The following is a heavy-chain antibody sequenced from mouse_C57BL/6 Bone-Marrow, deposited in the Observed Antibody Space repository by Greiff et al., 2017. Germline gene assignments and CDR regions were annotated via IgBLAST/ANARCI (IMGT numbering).Heavy chain of an antibody. D-gene: IGHD3-2*02. V-gene: IGHV1-55*01. J-gene: IGHJ2*01. CDR2: IYPGSGST. CDR1: GYTFTSYW. CDR3: ARAAQATDDFDY. Sequence: QVQLKQPGAELVKPGASVKMSCKASGYTFTSYWITWVKQRPGQGLEWIGDIYPGSGSTNYNEKFKSKATLTVDPSSSTAYMQLSSLTSEDSAVYYCARAAQATDDFDYWGQGTTLTVSS.